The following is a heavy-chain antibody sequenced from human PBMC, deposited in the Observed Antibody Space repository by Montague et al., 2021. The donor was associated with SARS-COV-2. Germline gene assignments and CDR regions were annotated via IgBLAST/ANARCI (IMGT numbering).Heavy chain of an antibody. J-gene: IGHJ2*01. CDR1: GDSVSSNIAT. CDR2: TYYRSKWYN. D-gene: IGHD2-21*02. CDR3: ARAYCGGDCYFYWYFDL. Sequence: CAISGDSVSSNIATWNWIRQSPSRGLEWLGRTYYRSKWYNDYAVSVKSRVITNPDTSNNRISLQLNSATPEDTAVYYCARAYCGGDCYFYWYFDLWGRGTLVTVSS. V-gene: IGHV6-1*01.